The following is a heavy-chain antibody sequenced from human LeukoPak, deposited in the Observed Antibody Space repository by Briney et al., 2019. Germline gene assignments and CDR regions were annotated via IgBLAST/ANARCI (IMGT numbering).Heavy chain of an antibody. J-gene: IGHJ5*02. CDR1: GGSFSGYY. Sequence: SETLSLTCAVYGGSFSGYYWSWIRQPPGKGPEWIGEINHSGSTNYNPSLKSRVTISVDTSKNQFSLKLSSVTAADTAVYYCARGGGRYYGSGSPFDPWGQGTLVTVSS. CDR3: ARGGGRYYGSGSPFDP. D-gene: IGHD3-10*01. CDR2: INHSGST. V-gene: IGHV4-34*01.